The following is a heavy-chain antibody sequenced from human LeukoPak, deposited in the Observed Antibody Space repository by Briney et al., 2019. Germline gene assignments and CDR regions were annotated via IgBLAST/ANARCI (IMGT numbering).Heavy chain of an antibody. CDR2: IEGSGST. CDR1: GFTFSNFV. CDR3: ATGTFYEDVLDY. J-gene: IGHJ4*02. V-gene: IGHV3-23*01. Sequence: PGGSLRLSCAASGFTFSNFVMTWVRQAPGKGLHWVSTIEGSGSTYYADSVRGRFSISRDNSKNTLSLQMNGLRPEDTAVYYCATGTFYEDVLDYWGQGALVTVSS. D-gene: IGHD1-26*01.